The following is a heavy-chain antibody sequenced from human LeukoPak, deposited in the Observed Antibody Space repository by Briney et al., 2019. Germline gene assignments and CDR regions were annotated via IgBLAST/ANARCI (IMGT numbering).Heavy chain of an antibody. J-gene: IGHJ3*01. V-gene: IGHV1-18*01. CDR3: ARDRDYGANTDVFDV. CDR1: GYSFTTYG. CDR2: ISAYDGET. Sequence: GAAVKVSCKASGYSFTTYGISSVRQAPGQGLEWLGWISAYDGETNYAGKLQGRVTLTRDTSMTTVYMELRPLRSDDTAVYYYARDRDYGANTDVFDVWGQGTMVTVSS. D-gene: IGHD4-23*01.